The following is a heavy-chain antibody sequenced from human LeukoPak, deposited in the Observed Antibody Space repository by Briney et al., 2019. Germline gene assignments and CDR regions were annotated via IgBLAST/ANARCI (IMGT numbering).Heavy chain of an antibody. CDR1: GGSFSSTTYY. J-gene: IGHJ4*02. CDR3: ARHYYDSCDYYPWYFDY. CDR2: MYYSGST. Sequence: SETLSLTCTVSGGSFSSTTYYWGWIRQPPGKGLEWIGSMYYSGSTYYNQSLKSRVTISVDTSKNQFSLKLTSVTAADTAVYYRARHYYDSCDYYPWYFDYWGQGTLVTVSS. V-gene: IGHV4-39*01. D-gene: IGHD3-22*01.